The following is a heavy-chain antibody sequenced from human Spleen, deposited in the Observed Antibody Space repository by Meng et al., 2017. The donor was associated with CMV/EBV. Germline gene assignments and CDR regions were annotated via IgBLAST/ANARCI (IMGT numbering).Heavy chain of an antibody. CDR2: INHSGST. CDR1: FSGYN. J-gene: IGHJ1*01. CDR3: ARAPTRITMVRGVIEEYFQH. D-gene: IGHD3-10*01. Sequence: FSGYNWSWIRQAPGKGLEWIGEINHSGSTNYNPSLKSRVTISVDTSKNQFSLKLSSVTAADTAVYYCARAPTRITMVRGVIEEYFQHWGQGTLVTV. V-gene: IGHV4-34*01.